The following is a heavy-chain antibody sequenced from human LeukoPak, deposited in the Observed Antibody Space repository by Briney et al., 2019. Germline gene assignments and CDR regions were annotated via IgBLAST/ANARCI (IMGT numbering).Heavy chain of an antibody. CDR3: ARGGSFGLKANHDS. J-gene: IGHJ4*02. CDR1: GYTFTSYD. CDR2: MNPNSGNT. D-gene: IGHD3/OR15-3a*01. V-gene: IGHV1-8*03. Sequence: ASVKVSCKASGYTFTSYDINWVRQATGQGLEWMGWMNPNSGNTGYAQKFQGRVTITRNTSASTAYMELSSLTSEDTAVYYCARGGSFGLKANHDSWGQGTLVTVSS.